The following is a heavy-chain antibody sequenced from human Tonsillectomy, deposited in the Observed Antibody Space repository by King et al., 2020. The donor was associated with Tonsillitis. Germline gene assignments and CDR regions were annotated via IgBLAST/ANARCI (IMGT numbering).Heavy chain of an antibody. D-gene: IGHD3-22*01. CDR2: ISYDGSDK. J-gene: IGHJ3*01. CDR1: GFTFSSYA. Sequence: VQLVESGGGVVQPGRSLRLSCAASGFTFSSYAMHWVRKAPGKGLEGVAVISYDGSDKYYADSVKGRFTISRDNSKNTLYLQMNSLRAEDTAVYYCARDQSYYDSSGYYSDWGQGTMVTVSS. CDR3: ARDQSYYDSSGYYSD. V-gene: IGHV3-30-3*01.